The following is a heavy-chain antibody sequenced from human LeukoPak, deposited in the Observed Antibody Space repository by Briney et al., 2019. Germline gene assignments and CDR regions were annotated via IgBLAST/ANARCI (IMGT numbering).Heavy chain of an antibody. CDR1: GFTFSSYS. CDR3: ARDPIDDSGSYY. D-gene: IGHD1-26*01. Sequence: PGGSLRLSCAASGFTFSSYSMNWVRQAPGKGLEWVSSISSSSSYIYYADSVKGRFTISRDNVKNSLYLQMNSLRAEDTAVYYCARDPIDDSGSYYGGQGTLVTVSS. CDR2: ISSSSSYI. V-gene: IGHV3-21*01. J-gene: IGHJ4*02.